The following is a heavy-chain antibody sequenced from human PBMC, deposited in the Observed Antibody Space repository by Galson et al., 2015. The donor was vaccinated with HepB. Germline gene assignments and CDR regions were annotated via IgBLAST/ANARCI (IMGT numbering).Heavy chain of an antibody. Sequence: ETLSLTCADYGGSFSGYYWRWIRQPPGKGLEWIGEINHSGSTNYNPSLKSRVTISVDTSKNQFSLKLSSVTAADTAVYYCEQRIVVGNHDAFDIWGQGTMVTVSS. CDR3: EQRIVVGNHDAFDI. D-gene: IGHD3-22*01. J-gene: IGHJ3*02. V-gene: IGHV4-34*01. CDR2: INHSGST. CDR1: GGSFSGYY.